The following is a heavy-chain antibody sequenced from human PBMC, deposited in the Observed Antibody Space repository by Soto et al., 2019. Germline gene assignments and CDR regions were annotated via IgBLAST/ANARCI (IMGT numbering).Heavy chain of an antibody. V-gene: IGHV5-51*01. J-gene: IGHJ4*02. CDR3: ARLADFDWLYQFDY. D-gene: IGHD3-9*01. CDR1: GYSFTSYW. CDR2: VYPGDSDT. Sequence: GESLKISCKGSGYSFTSYWIGWVRQMPGKGLEWMGIVYPGDSDTKYSPSFQGQVTISADKSISTAYLQWSSLKASDTAMYYCARLADFDWLYQFDYWGQGTLVTVSS.